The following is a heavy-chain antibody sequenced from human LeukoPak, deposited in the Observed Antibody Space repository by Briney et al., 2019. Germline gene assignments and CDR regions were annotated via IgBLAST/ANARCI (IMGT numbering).Heavy chain of an antibody. V-gene: IGHV4-59*01. CDR2: IYYSGST. J-gene: IGHJ3*02. Sequence: SETLSLTCTVSGGSISSYYWSWIRQPPGKGLEWIGYIYYSGSTKYKLSLKSRVTISVDTSMNQFSLKLSSVTAADTAVYYCARGRFLDAFDIWGQGTMVTVSS. D-gene: IGHD3-3*01. CDR3: ARGRFLDAFDI. CDR1: GGSISSYY.